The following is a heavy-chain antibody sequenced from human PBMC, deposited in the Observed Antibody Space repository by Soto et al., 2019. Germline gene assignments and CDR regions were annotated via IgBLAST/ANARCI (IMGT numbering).Heavy chain of an antibody. CDR1: GYTFTSYY. Sequence: QVQLVQSGAEVKKPGSSVKVSCKASGYTFTSYYMHWVRQAPGQGLEWMGIINPSGGSTSYAQKFQGRVTMTRDTSTSTVYMELSSLRSEDTAVYYCARDFRGYSYGYGDGGYFDYWGQGTLVTVSS. CDR2: INPSGGST. CDR3: ARDFRGYSYGYGDGGYFDY. V-gene: IGHV1-46*01. J-gene: IGHJ4*02. D-gene: IGHD5-18*01.